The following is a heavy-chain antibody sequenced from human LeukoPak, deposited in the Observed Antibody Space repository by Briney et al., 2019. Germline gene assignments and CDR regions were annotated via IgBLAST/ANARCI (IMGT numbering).Heavy chain of an antibody. J-gene: IGHJ4*02. CDR1: GGSISSYY. V-gene: IGHV4-59*01. Sequence: SETLSLTCTVSGGSISSYYWSWIRQPPGKGLEWIGYIYYSGGTNYNPSLKSRVTISVDTSKNQFSLKLSSVTAADTAVYYCARVSLNVWGSYRFDYWGQGTLVTVSS. CDR2: IYYSGGT. D-gene: IGHD3-16*02. CDR3: ARVSLNVWGSYRFDY.